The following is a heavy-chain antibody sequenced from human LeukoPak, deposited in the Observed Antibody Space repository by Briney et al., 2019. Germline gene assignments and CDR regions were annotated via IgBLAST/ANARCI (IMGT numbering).Heavy chain of an antibody. CDR3: ASHSSGAFDY. D-gene: IGHD6-25*01. J-gene: IGHJ4*02. Sequence: SETLSLTCAVYGGSFSGYYWSWIRQPPGKGLEWIGEINHSGSTNYNPSLKSRVTISVDTSKNQFSLKLSSVTAADTAVYYCASHSSGAFDYWGQGTLVTVSS. V-gene: IGHV4-34*01. CDR2: INHSGST. CDR1: GGSFSGYY.